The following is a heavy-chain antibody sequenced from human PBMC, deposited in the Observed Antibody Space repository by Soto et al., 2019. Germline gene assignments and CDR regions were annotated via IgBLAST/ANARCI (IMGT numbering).Heavy chain of an antibody. CDR2: IYPGDSDT. CDR3: VRARIVEVVAATVRAFDI. CDR1: GYSFTSYW. D-gene: IGHD2-15*01. J-gene: IGHJ3*02. Sequence: GESLKISCKGSGYSFTSYWIGWVRQMPGKGLEWMGIIYPGDSDTRYSPSFQGQVTISADKSISTAYLQWSSLKASDTAMYYCVRARIVEVVAATVRAFDIWGQGTMVTVSS. V-gene: IGHV5-51*01.